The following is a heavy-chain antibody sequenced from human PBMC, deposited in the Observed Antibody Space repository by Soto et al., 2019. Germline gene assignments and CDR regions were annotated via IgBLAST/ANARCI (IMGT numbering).Heavy chain of an antibody. CDR3: AKDSRXAAYYDSSGYPRSWFDP. CDR1: GFTFGSYA. J-gene: IGHJ5*02. D-gene: IGHD3-22*01. V-gene: IGHV3-23*01. Sequence: ESLRLSCALSGFTFGSYAMSWVRQAAGEGLEWVSAISGSGGSTYYADSVKGRFTIARDNSKNTLYLQMNSLRAEDTAVYYCAKDSRXAAYYDSSGYPRSWFDPWGQGTLVTVSS. CDR2: ISGSGGST.